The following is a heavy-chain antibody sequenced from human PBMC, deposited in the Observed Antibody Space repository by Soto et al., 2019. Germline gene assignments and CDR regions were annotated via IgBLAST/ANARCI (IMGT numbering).Heavy chain of an antibody. V-gene: IGHV5-51*01. CDR3: ARQAIVGTMSFDP. D-gene: IGHD1-26*01. J-gene: IGHJ5*02. Sequence: GESLKISCKGSGYSFTNYWIGWVRQMPGKGLEWMGIVYPGDPNTRYSPSFQGHVTISVDKSTSTAYLQWSSLKASDTAMYYCARQAIVGTMSFDPWGQGNLVTVSS. CDR2: VYPGDPNT. CDR1: GYSFTNYW.